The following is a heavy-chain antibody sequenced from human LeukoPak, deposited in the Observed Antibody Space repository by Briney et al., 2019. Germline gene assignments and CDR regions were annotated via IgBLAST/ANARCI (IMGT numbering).Heavy chain of an antibody. Sequence: GGSLRLSCAASGFTFSSYAMHWVRQAPGKGLEWVAVISYDGSNKYYADSVKGRFIISRDNSKNTLYLQMNSLRAEDTAVYYCAREYSSSSDYWGQGTLVTVSS. J-gene: IGHJ4*02. CDR1: GFTFSSYA. CDR3: AREYSSSSDY. V-gene: IGHV3-30-3*01. D-gene: IGHD6-6*01. CDR2: ISYDGSNK.